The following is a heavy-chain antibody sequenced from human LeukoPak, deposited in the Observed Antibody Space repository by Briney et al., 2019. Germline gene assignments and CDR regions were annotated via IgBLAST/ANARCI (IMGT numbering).Heavy chain of an antibody. V-gene: IGHV4-39*01. D-gene: IGHD4-11*01. CDR1: GDSISAGTYY. CDR3: ARPYSNYVGNDAFAI. CDR2: IHYSGGT. Sequence: SETLSPTCTVSGDSISAGTYYWGWIRQPPGKGLEWIGTIHYSGGTYYNPSLKSRVTISVDTSKNQFSLKLTSATAADTAVYYCARPYSNYVGNDAFAIWGQGTMVTVSS. J-gene: IGHJ3*02.